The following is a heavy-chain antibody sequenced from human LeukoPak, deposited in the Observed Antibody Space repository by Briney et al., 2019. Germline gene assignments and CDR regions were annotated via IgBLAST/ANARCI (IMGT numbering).Heavy chain of an antibody. V-gene: IGHV1-2*02. CDR1: VYTFTGYY. CDR3: AREAPYYDYVWGSYRYGYYFDY. CDR2: INPNSGGT. D-gene: IGHD3-16*02. J-gene: IGHJ4*02. Sequence: GASVKVSCTSSVYTFTGYYMHWVRQAPGQGLVWVGWINPNSGGTNYTQKFQGRVTMTRDTSISIAYTELSRLRSDDTAVYYCAREAPYYDYVWGSYRYGYYFDYWGQGTLVTVSS.